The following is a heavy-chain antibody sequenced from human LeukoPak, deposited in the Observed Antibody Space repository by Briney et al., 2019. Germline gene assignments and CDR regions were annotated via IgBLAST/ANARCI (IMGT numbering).Heavy chain of an antibody. Sequence: SETLSLTCTVSGYSISSGYYWGCLRQPPGKGLEWIGSIYLSGHTYYNPSLESRVTMSVDTSKNQFSLNLNSMTAADTAVYYCARQVATKGEWAFDIWGQGTMVTVSS. V-gene: IGHV4-38-2*02. D-gene: IGHD5-12*01. CDR1: GYSISSGYY. J-gene: IGHJ3*02. CDR3: ARQVATKGEWAFDI. CDR2: IYLSGHT.